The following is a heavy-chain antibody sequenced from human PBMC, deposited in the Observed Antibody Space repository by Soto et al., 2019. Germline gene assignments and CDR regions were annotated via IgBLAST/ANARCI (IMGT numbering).Heavy chain of an antibody. CDR2: ISYDGSNK. V-gene: IGHV3-30*18. CDR1: GFTFNGYG. J-gene: IGHJ4*02. CDR3: AKDAFWNGSYFDY. D-gene: IGHD3-3*01. Sequence: GGSLRLSCVASGFTFNGYGMHWVRQAPGTGLEWVAVISYDGSNKYYADSVKGRFTISRDDSKNTLYLQMSSLRPEDTAVYYCAKDAFWNGSYFDYWGLGTLVTVSS.